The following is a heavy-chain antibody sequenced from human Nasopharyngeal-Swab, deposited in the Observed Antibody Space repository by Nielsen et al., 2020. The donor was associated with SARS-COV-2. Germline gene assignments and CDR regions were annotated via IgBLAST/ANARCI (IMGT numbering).Heavy chain of an antibody. V-gene: IGHV3-7*04. CDR3: ARATTVVTPYFDY. D-gene: IGHD4-23*01. CDR1: GFTFSSYW. Sequence: GESLKISCAASGFTFSSYWMSWVRQALGKGLEWVANIKQDGSEKYYVDSVKGRFTISRDNAKNSLYLQMNSLRAEDTAVYYCARATTVVTPYFDYWGQGTLVTVSS. J-gene: IGHJ4*02. CDR2: IKQDGSEK.